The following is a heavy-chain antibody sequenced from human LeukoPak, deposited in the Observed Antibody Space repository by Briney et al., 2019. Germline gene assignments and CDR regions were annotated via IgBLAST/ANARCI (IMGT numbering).Heavy chain of an antibody. CDR1: GGTFSSYA. Sequence: ASVKVSCKASGGTFSSYAISWVRQAPGQWLEWMGRIIPIFGTANYAQKFQGRVTITTDESTSTAYMELSSLRSEDTAVYYCARTYCSGGSCYRDDYWGQGTLVTVSS. CDR2: IIPIFGTA. V-gene: IGHV1-69*05. CDR3: ARTYCSGGSCYRDDY. J-gene: IGHJ4*02. D-gene: IGHD2-15*01.